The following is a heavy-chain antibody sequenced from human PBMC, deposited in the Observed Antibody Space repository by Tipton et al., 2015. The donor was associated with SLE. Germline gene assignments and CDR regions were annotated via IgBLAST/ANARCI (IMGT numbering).Heavy chain of an antibody. CDR2: INHSGNT. CDR1: GGSFSVYY. D-gene: IGHD4/OR15-4a*01. Sequence: TLSLTCAFYGGSFSVYYWTWIRQPPGRGLEWIGEINHSGNTNYNPSLKSRVTISVDTSKNQFSLKLRSVTAADAAVYYCARRCAKGLGYWGQGTLVTVSS. J-gene: IGHJ4*02. V-gene: IGHV4-34*01. CDR3: ARRCAKGLGY.